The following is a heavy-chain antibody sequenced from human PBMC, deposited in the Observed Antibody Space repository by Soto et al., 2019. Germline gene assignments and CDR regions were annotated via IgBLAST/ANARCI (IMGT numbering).Heavy chain of an antibody. CDR3: ARGFESGSSWYYYYYGMDV. D-gene: IGHD6-13*01. Sequence: PGGSLRLSCAASGFTFSSYGMHWVRQAPGKGLEWVAVIWYDGSNKYYADSVKGRFTISRDNSKNTLYLQMNSLRAEDTAVYYCARGFESGSSWYYYYYGMDVWGQGTTVTVS. CDR1: GFTFSSYG. V-gene: IGHV3-33*01. CDR2: IWYDGSNK. J-gene: IGHJ6*02.